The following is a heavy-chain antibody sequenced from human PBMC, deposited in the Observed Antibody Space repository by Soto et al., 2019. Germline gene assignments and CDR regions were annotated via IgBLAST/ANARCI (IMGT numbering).Heavy chain of an antibody. V-gene: IGHV4-59*01. D-gene: IGHD3-22*01. CDR1: GGSISSYY. CDR2: IYYSGST. Sequence: QVQLQESGPGLVKPSETLSLTCTVSGGSISSYYWSWIRQPPGKGLEWIGYIYYSGSTNYNPSLTSRVTISVDTSKNQFSLKLSSVTAADTAMYYCARVQKNYYDSSGYFHAFDMWGQGTMVTVSS. CDR3: ARVQKNYYDSSGYFHAFDM. J-gene: IGHJ3*02.